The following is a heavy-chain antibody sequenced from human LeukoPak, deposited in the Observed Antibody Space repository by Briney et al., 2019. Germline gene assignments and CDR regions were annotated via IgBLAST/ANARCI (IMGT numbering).Heavy chain of an antibody. Sequence: SVKVSCKASGGTFSSYAISWVRQAPGQGLEWMGGIIPIFGTANYAQKFQGRVTITADESTSTAYMELSSLRSEDTAVYYCARGPNYYDSSGYYYVFDYWGQGALVTVSS. CDR3: ARGPNYYDSSGYYYVFDY. J-gene: IGHJ4*02. CDR1: GGTFSSYA. D-gene: IGHD3-22*01. CDR2: IIPIFGTA. V-gene: IGHV1-69*13.